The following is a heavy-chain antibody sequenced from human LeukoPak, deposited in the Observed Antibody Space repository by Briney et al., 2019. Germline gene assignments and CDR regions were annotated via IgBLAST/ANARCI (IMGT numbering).Heavy chain of an antibody. D-gene: IGHD3-3*01. V-gene: IGHV4-39*01. CDR1: GGSFSRSSYH. Sequence: SETLSLPCAVSGGSFSRSSYHWGWIRQPPGKGLGWIGSIYYSGSTYYNPSLKSRVIISADTSKNQFSLKLTSVTAADTAVYYCARQPYDFWSGSYTSGCDYWGQGTLVTVSS. J-gene: IGHJ4*02. CDR2: IYYSGST. CDR3: ARQPYDFWSGSYTSGCDY.